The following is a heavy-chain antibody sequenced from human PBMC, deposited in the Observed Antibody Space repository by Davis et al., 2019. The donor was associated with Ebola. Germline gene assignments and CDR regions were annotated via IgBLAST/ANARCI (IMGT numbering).Heavy chain of an antibody. V-gene: IGHV1-46*01. J-gene: IGHJ6*02. CDR2: INPSGGST. CDR1: GYTFTSYY. CDR3: ARGVIAARLHVNGMDV. Sequence: ASVTVSCKASGYTFTSYYMHWVRQAPGQGLEWMGIINPSGGSTSYAQKFQGRVTMTRDTSTSTVYMELSSLRSEDTAVYYCARGVIAARLHVNGMDVWGQGTTVTVSS. D-gene: IGHD6-6*01.